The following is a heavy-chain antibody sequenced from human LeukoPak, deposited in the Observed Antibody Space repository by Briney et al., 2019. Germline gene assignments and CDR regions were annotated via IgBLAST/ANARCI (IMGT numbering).Heavy chain of an antibody. Sequence: SETLSLTCTVSGGSITTNSYYWGWIRQPPGKGLEWIGTIYYSGSTYYNPSLKSRVTISVDTSQNQFSLNLSSVTAADTAVYYCAKVGPSSDWYEGFDYWGPGTLVTVSS. CDR2: IYYSGST. CDR3: AKVGPSSDWYEGFDY. D-gene: IGHD6-19*01. V-gene: IGHV4-39*01. CDR1: GGSITTNSYY. J-gene: IGHJ4*02.